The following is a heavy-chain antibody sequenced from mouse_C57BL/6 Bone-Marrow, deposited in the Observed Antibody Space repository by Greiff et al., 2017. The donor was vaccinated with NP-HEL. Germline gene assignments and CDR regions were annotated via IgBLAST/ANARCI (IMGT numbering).Heavy chain of an antibody. D-gene: IGHD2-4*01. CDR2: ILPSIGRT. J-gene: IGHJ1*03. CDR3: ARELGGDYDGYWYFDV. V-gene: IGHV15-2*01. CDR1: DSEVFPIAY. Sequence: QVQLKESGSELRSPGSSVKLSCKDFDSEVFPIAYMSWVRQKPGHGFEWIGGILPSIGRTIYGEKFEDKATLDADTLSNTAYLELNSLTSEDSAIYYCARELGGDYDGYWYFDVWGTGTTVTVSS.